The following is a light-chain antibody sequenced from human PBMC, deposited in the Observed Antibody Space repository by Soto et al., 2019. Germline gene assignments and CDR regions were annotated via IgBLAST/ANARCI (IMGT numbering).Light chain of an antibody. J-gene: IGKJ1*01. CDR1: QTVSRS. V-gene: IGKV1-39*01. Sequence: DIQMTQSPSSLSASVGDRVTITCRASQTVSRSLNWYQQISGRAPVLLIYGASSLQSGVPSRFSGSGSGTYFTLTISSLQPEDFATYYCQQSYHTPQTFGQGTKVEI. CDR3: QQSYHTPQT. CDR2: GAS.